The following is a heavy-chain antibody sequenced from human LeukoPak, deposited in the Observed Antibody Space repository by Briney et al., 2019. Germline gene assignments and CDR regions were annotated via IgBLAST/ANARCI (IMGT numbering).Heavy chain of an antibody. CDR3: ARMDLGATAFDY. J-gene: IGHJ4*02. CDR1: VCTFSSYA. Sequence: AASVKVSCKASVCTFSSYAISWVRQAPGQGLEWMGGIIPIFGTANYAQKFQGRVTITTDESTSTAYMELSSLRSEDTAVYYCARMDLGATAFDYWGQGTLVTVSS. CDR2: IIPIFGTA. V-gene: IGHV1-69*05. D-gene: IGHD1-26*01.